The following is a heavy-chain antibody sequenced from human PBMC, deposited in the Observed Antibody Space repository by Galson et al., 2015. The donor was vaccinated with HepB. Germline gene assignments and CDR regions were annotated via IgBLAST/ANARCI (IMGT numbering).Heavy chain of an antibody. Sequence: CAISGDSVSSNTAAWSWVRQSPSRGLEWLGRTYSKSKWNNDYAVSVKSRIAINPDTSKNQFSLQLSSVTPEDTAVYYCAREPYGSGSADHWFDPWGQGILVTVPS. CDR1: GDSVSSNTAA. D-gene: IGHD3-10*01. CDR2: TYSKSKWNN. J-gene: IGHJ5*02. V-gene: IGHV6-1*01. CDR3: AREPYGSGSADHWFDP.